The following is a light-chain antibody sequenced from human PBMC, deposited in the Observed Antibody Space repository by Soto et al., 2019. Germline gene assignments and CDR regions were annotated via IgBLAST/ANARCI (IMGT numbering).Light chain of an antibody. CDR3: QQYDDLLPT. V-gene: IGKV1-33*01. J-gene: IGKJ2*01. CDR1: QGIANY. Sequence: DIQMTQSPSSLPASVGDRVTITCQASQGIANYLNWYQQKPGKAPKVLIYDASSLEKGVPSRFSGSGSGTDFTFTISSLQPEDIATYYCQQYDDLLPTFGQGTKLEIK. CDR2: DAS.